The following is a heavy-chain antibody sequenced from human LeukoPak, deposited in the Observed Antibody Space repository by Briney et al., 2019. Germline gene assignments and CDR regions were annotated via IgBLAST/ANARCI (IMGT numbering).Heavy chain of an antibody. Sequence: SVKVSCKASGGTFSSYAISWVRQAPGQGLEWMGGIIPIFGTANYAQKFQGRVTITADESTSTAYMELSSLRSEDTAVYYCAKDRGTGSYPYYFDSWGPGTLVTVSS. V-gene: IGHV1-69*13. D-gene: IGHD1-26*01. CDR1: GGTFSSYA. J-gene: IGHJ4*02. CDR3: AKDRGTGSYPYYFDS. CDR2: IIPIFGTA.